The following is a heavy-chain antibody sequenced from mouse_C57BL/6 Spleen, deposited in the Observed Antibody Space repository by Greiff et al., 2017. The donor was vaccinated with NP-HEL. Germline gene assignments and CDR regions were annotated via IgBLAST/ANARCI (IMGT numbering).Heavy chain of an antibody. J-gene: IGHJ4*01. CDR1: GYSITSGYY. CDR2: ISYDGSN. Sequence: EVQLQQSGPGLVKPSQSLSLTCSVTGYSITSGYYWNWIGQFPGNKLEWMGYISYDGSNNYNPSLKNRISITRDTSKNQFFLKLNSVTTEDTATYYCAVITTDAMDYWGQGTSVTVSS. V-gene: IGHV3-6*01. D-gene: IGHD1-1*01. CDR3: AVITTDAMDY.